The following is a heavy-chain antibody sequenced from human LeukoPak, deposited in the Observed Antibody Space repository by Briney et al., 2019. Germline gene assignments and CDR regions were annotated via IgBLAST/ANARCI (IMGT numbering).Heavy chain of an antibody. CDR1: GFTLSSFA. CDR2: ISGSGGST. D-gene: IGHD2-15*01. CDR3: AKRRKYCSGGSCYSGSFGY. Sequence: PGGSLRLSCTASGFTLSSFAMSWVRQAPGKGLEWVSAISGSGGSTYYADSVKGRFTISRDNSKNTLYLQMNSLRAEDTAVYYCAKRRKYCSGGSCYSGSFGYWGQGTLVTVSS. V-gene: IGHV3-23*01. J-gene: IGHJ4*02.